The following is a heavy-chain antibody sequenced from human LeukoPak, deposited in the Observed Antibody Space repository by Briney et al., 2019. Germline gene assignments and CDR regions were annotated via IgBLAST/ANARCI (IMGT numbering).Heavy chain of an antibody. Sequence: GGSLRLSCAASGFTFSSYWMSWVRQAPGKGLEWVANIKQDGSEKYYVDSVKGRFTISRDNAKNSLYLQMNSLRAEDTAVYHCARLEAVPGSNVDYWGQGTLVTVSS. D-gene: IGHD6-19*01. V-gene: IGHV3-7*03. CDR1: GFTFSSYW. J-gene: IGHJ4*02. CDR3: ARLEAVPGSNVDY. CDR2: IKQDGSEK.